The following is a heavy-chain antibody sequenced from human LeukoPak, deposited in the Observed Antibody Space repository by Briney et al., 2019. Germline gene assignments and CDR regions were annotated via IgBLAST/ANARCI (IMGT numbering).Heavy chain of an antibody. J-gene: IGHJ3*02. CDR2: ISAYNGNT. CDR1: GYTFTSYG. Sequence: ASVKVSCKASGYTFTSYGISWVRQAPGQGLEWMGWISAYNGNTNYAQKLQGRVTMTTDTSTSTAYMELRSLRSDDTAVYYCASPYCSSTSCYDDDAFDIWGQGTMVTISS. D-gene: IGHD2-2*01. V-gene: IGHV1-18*01. CDR3: ASPYCSSTSCYDDDAFDI.